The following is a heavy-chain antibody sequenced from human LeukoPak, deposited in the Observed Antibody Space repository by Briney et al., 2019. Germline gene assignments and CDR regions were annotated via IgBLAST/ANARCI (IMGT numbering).Heavy chain of an antibody. Sequence: GGSLRLSCAASGVSFKDCGMHWVRQAPGKGLEWVAVIWNDGSNKYYADSVKGRFTISRDNSKNTLDLQMNSLRAEDTAVYYCAKDLSSGVATIDYWGQGTLVTVSS. J-gene: IGHJ4*02. D-gene: IGHD5-12*01. CDR2: IWNDGSNK. CDR3: AKDLSSGVATIDY. V-gene: IGHV3-30*02. CDR1: GVSFKDCG.